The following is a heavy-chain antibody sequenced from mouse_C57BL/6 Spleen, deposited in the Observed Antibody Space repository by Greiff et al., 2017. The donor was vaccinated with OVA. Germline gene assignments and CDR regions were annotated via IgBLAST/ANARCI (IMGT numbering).Heavy chain of an antibody. CDR2: ISSGSSTI. D-gene: IGHD2-5*01. Sequence: DVMLVESGGGLVKPGGSLKLSCAASGFTFSDYGMHWVRQAPEKGLEWVAYISSGSSTIYYADTVKGRFTISRDNAKNTLFLQMTSLRSEDTAMYYCARTRYSNYAAYWGQGTLVTVSA. CDR1: GFTFSDYG. CDR3: ARTRYSNYAAY. J-gene: IGHJ3*01. V-gene: IGHV5-17*01.